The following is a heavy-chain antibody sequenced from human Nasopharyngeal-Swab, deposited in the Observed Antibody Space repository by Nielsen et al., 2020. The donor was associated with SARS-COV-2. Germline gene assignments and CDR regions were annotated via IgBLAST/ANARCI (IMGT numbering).Heavy chain of an antibody. Sequence: ASVQVSCKASGGTFSSYAISWVRQAPGKGLEWMGGFDPEDGETIYAQKFQGRVTMTEDTSTDTAYMELSSLRSEDTAVYYCATGQQWLVQWFDPWGQGTLVTVSS. CDR3: ATGQQWLVQWFDP. J-gene: IGHJ5*02. V-gene: IGHV1-24*01. CDR1: GGTFSSYA. D-gene: IGHD6-19*01. CDR2: FDPEDGET.